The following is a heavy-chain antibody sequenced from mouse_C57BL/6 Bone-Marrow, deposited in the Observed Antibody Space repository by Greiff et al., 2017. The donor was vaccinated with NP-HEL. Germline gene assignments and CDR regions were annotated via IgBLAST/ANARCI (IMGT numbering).Heavy chain of an antibody. J-gene: IGHJ4*01. CDR3: ARHERDYYGSSSCAMDY. D-gene: IGHD1-1*01. Sequence: EVKVVESGGGLVKPGGSLKLSCAASGFTFSSYTMSWVRQTPGKGLEWVATISGGGGNTYYPDSVKGRFTISRDNAKNTLYLQMSSLRSEDTALYYCARHERDYYGSSSCAMDYWGQGTSVTVSS. CDR2: ISGGGGNT. CDR1: GFTFSSYT. V-gene: IGHV5-9*01.